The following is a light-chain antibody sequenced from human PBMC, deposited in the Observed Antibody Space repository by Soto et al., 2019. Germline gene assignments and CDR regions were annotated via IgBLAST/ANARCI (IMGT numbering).Light chain of an antibody. CDR3: QQSYTTPYS. CDR2: GAS. V-gene: IGKV1-39*01. J-gene: IGKJ2*01. Sequence: DIQMTQSPSSLSASVGDRVTITCRASQSIRSYLNWYHQKPRKTPQLLIYGASNLQSGDPSRFTGSGSGTHFTLTISSLQPEDFATYDCQQSYTTPYSFGQGTKLEIK. CDR1: QSIRSY.